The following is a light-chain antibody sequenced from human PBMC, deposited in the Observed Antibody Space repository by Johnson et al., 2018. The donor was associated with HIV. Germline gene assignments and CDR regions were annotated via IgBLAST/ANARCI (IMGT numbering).Light chain of an antibody. J-gene: IGLJ1*01. Sequence: QAVLTQPPSVSAAPGQKVTISCSGSSSDIGKNYVSWYQQLPGTAPKLLIYENNKRPSGIPDRFYGSKSGTSATLGITGLQTGDEADYYCGTWDSSLSAGVFGTGAKVTVL. V-gene: IGLV1-51*02. CDR2: ENN. CDR3: GTWDSSLSAGV. CDR1: SSDIGKNY.